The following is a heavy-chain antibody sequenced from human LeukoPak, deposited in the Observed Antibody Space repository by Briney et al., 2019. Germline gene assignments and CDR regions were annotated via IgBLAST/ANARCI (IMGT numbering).Heavy chain of an antibody. V-gene: IGHV3-74*01. CDR1: GFTFSSYW. CDR2: INSDGSST. Sequence: GGSLRLSCAASGFTFSSYWMHWVRQAPGKGLVWVSRINSDGSSTNYADSVKGRFTISRDNAKNTLYLQMNSLRAEDTAVYYCARDLELVYYDSSGYDYWGQGTLVIVSS. J-gene: IGHJ4*02. CDR3: ARDLELVYYDSSGYDY. D-gene: IGHD3-22*01.